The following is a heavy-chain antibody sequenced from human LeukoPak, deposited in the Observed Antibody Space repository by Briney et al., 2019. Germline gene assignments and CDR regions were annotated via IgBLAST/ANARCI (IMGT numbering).Heavy chain of an antibody. V-gene: IGHV3-49*04. CDR3: TRRDDYNRPFDY. D-gene: IGHD5-24*01. CDR1: GFTFGDYP. J-gene: IGHJ4*02. CDR2: IRRKASGGTT. Sequence: GGPLRLSCTASGFTFGDYPMSWVRQAPGKGLEWVGFIRRKASGGTTEYAASVKGRFTISRDDSKSIAYLQMNSLKTEDTAVYFCTRRDDYNRPFDYWGQGTLVTVSS.